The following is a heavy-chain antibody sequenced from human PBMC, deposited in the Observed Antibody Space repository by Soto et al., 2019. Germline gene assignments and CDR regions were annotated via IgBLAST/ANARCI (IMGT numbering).Heavy chain of an antibody. J-gene: IGHJ4*02. CDR1: GDSISSSSYF. V-gene: IGHV4-39*07. CDR2: MYYSGST. Sequence: SETLSLTCTVSGDSISSSSYFWGWIRQPPGKGLEWIGSMYYSGSTYYNPSLKSRVTISVDRSKNQFSLKLTSVTAADTAVYYCARVGNYYDSSGYSFPFDYWGQGTLVTVSS. D-gene: IGHD3-22*01. CDR3: ARVGNYYDSSGYSFPFDY.